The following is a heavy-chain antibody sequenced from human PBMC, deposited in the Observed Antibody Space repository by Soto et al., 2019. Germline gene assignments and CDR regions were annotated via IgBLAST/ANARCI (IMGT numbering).Heavy chain of an antibody. V-gene: IGHV1-18*01. CDR2: ISAYNGNT. CDR1: GGTXXSXX. J-gene: IGHJ4*02. CDR3: ARDPGGGDYDY. Sequence: ASVTVSCKASGGTXXSXXXXXVXQAPGQGLEWMGWISAYNGNTNYAQKLQGRVTMTTDTSTSTAYMELRSLRSDDTAVYYCARDPGGGDYDYWGQGTLVTVSS. D-gene: IGHD4-17*01.